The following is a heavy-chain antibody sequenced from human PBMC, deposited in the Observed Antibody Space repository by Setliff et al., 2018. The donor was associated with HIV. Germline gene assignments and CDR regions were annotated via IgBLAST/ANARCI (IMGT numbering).Heavy chain of an antibody. V-gene: IGHV4-39*01. Sequence: KPSETLSLTCNVSGVSFTSSLYYWGWIRQPPGKGLEWIGSVYYSGNTYYNPSLKGRVAISVDTPKNQLSLQLKSVNAAETAVYYCARRESDYWSGLVGYSSYIDVWGKGTTVTVS. CDR1: GVSFTSSLYY. J-gene: IGHJ6*03. CDR3: ARRESDYWSGLVGYSSYIDV. CDR2: VYYSGNT. D-gene: IGHD3-3*01.